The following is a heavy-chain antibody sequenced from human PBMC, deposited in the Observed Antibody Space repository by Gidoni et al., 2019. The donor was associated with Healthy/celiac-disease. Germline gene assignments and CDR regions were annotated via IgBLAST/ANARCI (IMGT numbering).Heavy chain of an antibody. CDR1: CFTFSGSA. D-gene: IGHD3-10*01. V-gene: IGHV3-73*02. CDR3: TRRIWFGELLAYDY. J-gene: IGHJ4*02. CDR2: IRSKANSYAT. Sequence: EVQLVESGGGLVQPGGSLKLSCAASCFTFSGSAMHWVRLASGKGLEWVGRIRSKANSYATAYAASVKGRFTISRDDSKNTAYLQMNSLKTEDTAVYYCTRRIWFGELLAYDYWGQGTLVTVSS.